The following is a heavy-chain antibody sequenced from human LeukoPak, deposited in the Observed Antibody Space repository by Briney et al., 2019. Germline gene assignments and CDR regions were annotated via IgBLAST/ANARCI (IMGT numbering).Heavy chain of an antibody. J-gene: IGHJ4*02. Sequence: NPGGSLRLSCGASGFIFSDYYMSWIRQAPGKVLEWISFISSSGTPKYYADSVKGRFTISRDNAKKSLFLQMNSLRDEDTAVYYCVRDDGHHWFDFWGQGTLVTVSS. D-gene: IGHD1-1*01. CDR1: GFIFSDYY. V-gene: IGHV3-11*01. CDR3: VRDDGHHWFDF. CDR2: ISSSGTPK.